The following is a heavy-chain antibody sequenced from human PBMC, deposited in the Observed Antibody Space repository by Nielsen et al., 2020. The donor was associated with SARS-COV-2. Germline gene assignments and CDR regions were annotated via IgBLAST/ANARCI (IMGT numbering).Heavy chain of an antibody. CDR2: IYYSGTT. J-gene: IGHJ6*02. D-gene: IGHD1-1*01. CDR3: ARVNGNFYYYGMDV. CDR1: GGSISRSDYY. V-gene: IGHV4-39*07. Sequence: SETLSLTCTVSGGSISRSDYYWGWIRQPPGKGPEWIGSIYYSGTTRYNPSLKSRGTISVDTSKNQFSLELTSMTAADTAVYYCARVNGNFYYYGMDVWGRGTTVTVSS.